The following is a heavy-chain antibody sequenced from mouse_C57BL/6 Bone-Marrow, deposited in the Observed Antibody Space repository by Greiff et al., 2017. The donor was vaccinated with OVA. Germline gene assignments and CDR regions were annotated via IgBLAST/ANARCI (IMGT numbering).Heavy chain of an antibody. V-gene: IGHV1-81*01. D-gene: IGHD2-1*01. CDR2: IYPRSGNT. CDR3: ARGGGFYGNLRAY. CDR1: GYTFTSYG. Sequence: VQLQQSGAELARPGASVKLSCKASGYTFTSYGISWVKQRTGQGLEWIGEIYPRSGNTYYNEKFKGKATLTADKSSSTAYMELRSLTSEDSAVYFCARGGGFYGNLRAYWGQGTLVTVSA. J-gene: IGHJ3*01.